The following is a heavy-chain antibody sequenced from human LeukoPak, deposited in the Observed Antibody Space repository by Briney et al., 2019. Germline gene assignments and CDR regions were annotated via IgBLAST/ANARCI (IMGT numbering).Heavy chain of an antibody. CDR3: ARRGSAYYYGGNSDWFDP. Sequence: PSETLSLTCTVSGGSISSYYWSWIRQPPGKGLEWIGYIYYSGSTNYNPSLKSRVTISVDTSKNRFSLKLSSVTAADTAVYYCARRGSAYYYGGNSDWFDPWGQGTLVTVSS. D-gene: IGHD4-17*01. CDR1: GGSISSYY. J-gene: IGHJ5*02. CDR2: IYYSGST. V-gene: IGHV4-59*08.